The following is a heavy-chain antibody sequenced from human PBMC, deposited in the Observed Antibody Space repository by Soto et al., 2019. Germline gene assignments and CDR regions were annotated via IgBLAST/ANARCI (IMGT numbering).Heavy chain of an antibody. CDR2: IFYLEST. V-gene: IGHV4-39*01. J-gene: IGHJ5*02. Sequence: SETLSLTYTVSGDPIISSDFYWGWVRQPPGKCLEWIGSIFYLESTYYNPSLKSRFTLYFDTSKHRLSLMLSYVPAEDTPLYFCARHCLALRKNNWFDPWGQGIMVTVSS. D-gene: IGHD3-16*01. CDR3: ARHCLALRKNNWFDP. CDR1: GDPIISSDFY.